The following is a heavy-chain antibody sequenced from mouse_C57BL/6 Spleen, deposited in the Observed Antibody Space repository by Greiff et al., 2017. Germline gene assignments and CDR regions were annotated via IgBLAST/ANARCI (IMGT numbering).Heavy chain of an antibody. J-gene: IGHJ3*01. V-gene: IGHV1-15*01. D-gene: IGHD4-1*01. Sequence: QVQLQQSGAELVRPGASVTLSCKASGYTFTDYEMHWVKQTPVHGLEWIGAIDPETGGTAYNQKFKGKAILTADNSSSTAYLELLSLKSEDSAVYYSTRQTGTCAYWGQGTLVTVSA. CDR3: TRQTGTCAY. CDR1: GYTFTDYE. CDR2: IDPETGGT.